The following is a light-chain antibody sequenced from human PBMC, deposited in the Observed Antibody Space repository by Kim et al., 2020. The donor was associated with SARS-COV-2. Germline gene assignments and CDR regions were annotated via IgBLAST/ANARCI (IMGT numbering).Light chain of an antibody. CDR3: LLYYGGGLV. Sequence: PGGTVTLTCASTTGAVTSGYYPNWFQQNPGQAPRALMYSTNNKYSWTPARFSGSLLGGKAALTLSGVQPEDETEYYCLLYYGGGLVFGGGTQLTVL. V-gene: IGLV7-43*01. CDR1: TGAVTSGYY. CDR2: STN. J-gene: IGLJ2*01.